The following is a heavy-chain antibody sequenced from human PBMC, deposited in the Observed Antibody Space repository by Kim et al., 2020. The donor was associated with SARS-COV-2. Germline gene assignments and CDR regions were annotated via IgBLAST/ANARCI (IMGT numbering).Heavy chain of an antibody. CDR1: GYTFTSYG. V-gene: IGHV1-18*01. CDR3: ARDPAGAARQNWFDP. Sequence: ASVKVSCKASGYTFTSYGISWVRQAPGQGLEWMGWISAYNGNTNYAQKLQGRVTMTTDTSTSTAYMELRSLRSDDTAVYYCARDPAGAARQNWFDPWGQGTLVTVSS. CDR2: ISAYNGNT. D-gene: IGHD6-6*01. J-gene: IGHJ5*02.